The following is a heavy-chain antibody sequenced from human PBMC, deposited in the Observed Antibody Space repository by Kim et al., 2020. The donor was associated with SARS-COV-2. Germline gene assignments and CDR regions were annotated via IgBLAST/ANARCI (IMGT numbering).Heavy chain of an antibody. Sequence: TDCNPSLKSRATISVDTSKNQFSLRLSSVTAADTAVYYCARYSAANWFDPWDQGTLVTVSS. D-gene: IGHD2-15*01. CDR2: T. CDR3: ARYSAANWFDP. J-gene: IGHJ5*02. V-gene: IGHV4-59*01.